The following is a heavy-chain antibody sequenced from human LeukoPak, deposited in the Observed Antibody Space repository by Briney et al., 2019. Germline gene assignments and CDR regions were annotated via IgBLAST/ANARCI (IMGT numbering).Heavy chain of an antibody. V-gene: IGHV3-23*01. J-gene: IGHJ4*02. CDR2: ISDSVGGT. CDR3: AKGGSSGWYHLDF. CDR1: GFTFSSYA. D-gene: IGHD6-19*01. Sequence: GGSLRLSCAASGFTFSSYAMSWVRQAPGKGLDWVSLISDSVGGTYYADSVKGRFTISRDNSKNILYLQMNSLRAEDTAVYYCAKGGSSGWYHLDFWGQGTLVTVSS.